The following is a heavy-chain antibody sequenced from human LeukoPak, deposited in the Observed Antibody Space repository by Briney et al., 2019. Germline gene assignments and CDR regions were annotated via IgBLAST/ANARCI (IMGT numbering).Heavy chain of an antibody. CDR3: ARHSYYDFWSGYYTGYNWFDP. CDR1: GGSISSYY. Sequence: PSETLSPTCTVSGGSISSYYWSWIRQPPGKGLEWIGYIYYSGSTNYNPSLKSRVTISVDTSKNQFSLKLSSVTAADTAVYYCARHSYYDFWSGYYTGYNWFDPWGQGTLVTVSS. V-gene: IGHV4-59*08. CDR2: IYYSGST. J-gene: IGHJ5*02. D-gene: IGHD3-3*01.